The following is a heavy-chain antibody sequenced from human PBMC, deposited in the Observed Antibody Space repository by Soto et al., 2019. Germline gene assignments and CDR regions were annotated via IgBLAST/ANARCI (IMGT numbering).Heavy chain of an antibody. CDR1: GGTFSSYT. Sequence: QVQLVQSGAEVKKPGSSVKVSCKASGGTFSSYTISWVRQAPGQGLEWMGRIIPILGIANYAQKFQGRGTITADKSTSTAYMELSSLRSEDTAVYYCARDRYGDYVGWFDPWGQGTLVTVSS. D-gene: IGHD4-17*01. J-gene: IGHJ5*02. V-gene: IGHV1-69*08. CDR3: ARDRYGDYVGWFDP. CDR2: IIPILGIA.